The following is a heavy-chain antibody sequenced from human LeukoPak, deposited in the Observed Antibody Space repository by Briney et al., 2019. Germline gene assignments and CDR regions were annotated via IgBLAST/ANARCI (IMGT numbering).Heavy chain of an antibody. CDR3: ARDRAYYDFWSGHLGFDP. CDR2: IKQDGSEK. D-gene: IGHD3-3*01. V-gene: IGHV3-7*03. CDR1: GFTFSSYW. Sequence: GGSLRLSCAASGFTFSSYWISWVRQAPGKGLEWVANIKQDGSEKYYVDSVKGRYTISRDNAKNSLYLQMNSLRAEDTAVYYCARDRAYYDFWSGHLGFDPWGQGTLVTVSS. J-gene: IGHJ5*02.